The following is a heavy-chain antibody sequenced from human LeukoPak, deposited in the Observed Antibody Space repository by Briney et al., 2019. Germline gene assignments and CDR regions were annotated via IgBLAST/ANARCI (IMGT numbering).Heavy chain of an antibody. J-gene: IGHJ5*02. V-gene: IGHV4-30-4*08. Sequence: SETLSLTCTVSGGSISSGDYYWSWIRQPPGKGLEWIGYIYYSGSTYYNPSLKSRVTISVDTSRNQFSLKLSSVTAADTAVYYCARERILYSNNWFDPWGQGTLVTVSS. CDR3: ARERILYSNNWFDP. D-gene: IGHD2-15*01. CDR2: IYYSGST. CDR1: GGSISSGDYY.